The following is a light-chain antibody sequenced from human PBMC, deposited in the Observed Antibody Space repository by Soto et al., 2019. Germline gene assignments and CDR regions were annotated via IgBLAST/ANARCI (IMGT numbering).Light chain of an antibody. Sequence: QSVMTQPPSVSAAPGQRVTISCSGSSSNIGSKSVNWYQQVPGTAPRLLIYRNNQRPSGVPDRFSGSKSGSSASLAISGLQSQDEADYYCALWDDSLNGLVFGTGTKLTVL. CDR2: RNN. CDR3: ALWDDSLNGLV. J-gene: IGLJ1*01. CDR1: SSNIGSKS. V-gene: IGLV1-44*01.